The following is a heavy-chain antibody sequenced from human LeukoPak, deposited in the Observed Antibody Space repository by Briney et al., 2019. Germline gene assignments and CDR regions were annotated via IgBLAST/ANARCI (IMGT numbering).Heavy chain of an antibody. Sequence: SETLSLTCTVSGYSISSGYYWGWIRQPPGKGLEWIGSIYHSGCTYYNPSLKSRVAISVDTYKTQFSLKLSSVTAADTAVYYCARDVDYYDSSGYTEPDDYWGQGTLVTVSS. CDR1: GYSISSGYY. CDR2: IYHSGCT. D-gene: IGHD3-22*01. CDR3: ARDVDYYDSSGYTEPDDY. J-gene: IGHJ4*02. V-gene: IGHV4-38-2*02.